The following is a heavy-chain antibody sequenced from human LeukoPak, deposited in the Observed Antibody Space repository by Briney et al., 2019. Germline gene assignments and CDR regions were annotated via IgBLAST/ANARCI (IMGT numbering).Heavy chain of an antibody. CDR1: GFTFSNYA. CDR3: AKDPSTSSGWYFDL. J-gene: IGHJ2*01. CDR2: ISGNGGST. Sequence: PGGSLRLSCAASGFTFSNYAMTWVRQAPEKGLEWVSSISGNGGSTYYGDSVKGRFTISRDNSKKMLSLEMNSLRDEDTAIYYCAKDPSTSSGWYFDLWGRGTLVTVSS. D-gene: IGHD6-6*01. V-gene: IGHV3-23*01.